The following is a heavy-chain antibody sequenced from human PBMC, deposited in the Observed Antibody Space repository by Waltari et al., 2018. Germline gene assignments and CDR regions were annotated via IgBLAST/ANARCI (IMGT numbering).Heavy chain of an antibody. J-gene: IGHJ6*02. CDR2: IYHSGST. CDR1: GGSISSSNW. V-gene: IGHV4-4*02. D-gene: IGHD3-3*01. Sequence: QVQLQESGPGLVKPSGTLSLTCAVSGGSISSSNWWSWVRQPPGKGLEWIGEIYHSGSTNYNPSLKSRVTISVDKSKNQFSLKLSSVTAADTAVYYGARDTRYSAYYDFWSGYYTPRYYYGMDVWGQGTTVTVSS. CDR3: ARDTRYSAYYDFWSGYYTPRYYYGMDV.